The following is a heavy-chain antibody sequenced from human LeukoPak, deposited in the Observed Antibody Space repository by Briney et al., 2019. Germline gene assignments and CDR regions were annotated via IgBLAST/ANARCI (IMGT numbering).Heavy chain of an antibody. Sequence: GGSLRLSCAASGFTFSSYWMSWVRQAPGKGLEWVANMKQDGSEKYYVDSVKGRFTISRDNAKNSLYLQMNSLRAEDTAVYYCAREGREWLWGDYYYYYGMDVWGQGTTVTVSS. CDR2: MKQDGSEK. D-gene: IGHD3-3*01. V-gene: IGHV3-7*01. J-gene: IGHJ6*02. CDR1: GFTFSSYW. CDR3: AREGREWLWGDYYYYYGMDV.